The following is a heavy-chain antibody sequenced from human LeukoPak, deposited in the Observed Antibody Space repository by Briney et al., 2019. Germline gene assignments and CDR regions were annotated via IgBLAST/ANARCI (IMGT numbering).Heavy chain of an antibody. CDR2: MNPNSGNT. J-gene: IGHJ5*02. CDR1: GYTFTSYG. Sequence: ASVKVSCKASGYTFTSYGISWVRQAPGQGLEWMGWMNPNSGNTGYAQKFQGRVTMTRNTSISTAYMELSSLRSEDTAVYYCARFGFSPYYDFWSGSNWFDPWGQGTLVTVSS. D-gene: IGHD3-3*01. V-gene: IGHV1-8*02. CDR3: ARFGFSPYYDFWSGSNWFDP.